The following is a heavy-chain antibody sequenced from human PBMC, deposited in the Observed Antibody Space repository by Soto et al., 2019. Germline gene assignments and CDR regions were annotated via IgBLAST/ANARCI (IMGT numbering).Heavy chain of an antibody. Sequence: SLRLSCAASGFTFSSYGMHWVRQAPGKGLEWVAVIWYDGSNKYYADSVKGRFTISRDNSKNTLYLQMNSLRAEDTAVYYCARGGGSNGAYYYYYGMDVWGQGTTVTVSS. D-gene: IGHD1-26*01. V-gene: IGHV3-33*01. J-gene: IGHJ6*02. CDR2: IWYDGSNK. CDR1: GFTFSSYG. CDR3: ARGGGSNGAYYYYYGMDV.